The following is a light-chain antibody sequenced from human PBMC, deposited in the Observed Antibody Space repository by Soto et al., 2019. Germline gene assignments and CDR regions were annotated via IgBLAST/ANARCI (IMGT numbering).Light chain of an antibody. CDR3: QQRTKWRT. CDR2: DAS. V-gene: IGKV3-11*01. J-gene: IGKJ1*01. Sequence: ETVMTQSPGTLSVSLGERATLSCRASQSVSIHLAWYQQKPGQAPRLLIYDASNRATGIPARFSGSGSGTDFTLTISSLEPEDFAVYYCQQRTKWRTFGQGTKVDIK. CDR1: QSVSIH.